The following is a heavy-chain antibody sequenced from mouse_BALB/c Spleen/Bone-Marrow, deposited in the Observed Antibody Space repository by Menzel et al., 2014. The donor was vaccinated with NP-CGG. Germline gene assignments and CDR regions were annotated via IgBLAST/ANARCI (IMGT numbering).Heavy chain of an antibody. Sequence: VKLVESGAELVKPGASVKLSCKASGYTFTSYWMHWVKQRPGQGLEWIGEIDPDTGRTDYNKKFKSRATLTVDKSSSTAYMHLSSLTSEDSAVYYCARINGYDYWGQGTTLTVSS. D-gene: IGHD2-2*01. CDR3: ARINGYDY. CDR1: GYTFTSYW. J-gene: IGHJ2*01. V-gene: IGHV1S81*02. CDR2: IDPDTGRT.